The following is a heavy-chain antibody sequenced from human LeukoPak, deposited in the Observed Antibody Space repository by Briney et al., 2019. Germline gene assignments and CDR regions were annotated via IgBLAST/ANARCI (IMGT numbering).Heavy chain of an antibody. CDR1: GGSIRSSNW. J-gene: IGHJ4*02. CDR2: INHSGIT. CDR3: ASDDIPY. D-gene: IGHD2-21*01. Sequence: SETLSLTCAVSGGSIRSSNWWSWVRQPPGKGLEWIGEINHSGITNYNPSLKSRVTISVDTSKNQFSLKLSSVTAADTAVYYCASDDIPYWGQGTLVTVSS. V-gene: IGHV4-4*02.